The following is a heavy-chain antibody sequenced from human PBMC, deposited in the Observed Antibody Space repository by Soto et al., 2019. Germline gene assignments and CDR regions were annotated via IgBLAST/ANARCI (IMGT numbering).Heavy chain of an antibody. J-gene: IGHJ4*02. Sequence: EVQLLESGGGLVQPGGSLRLSCAASGFTFSSYAMSWVRQAPGKGLDWVSTISGSGGSTFYADSVKGRFSISRDNSKNTLYLQMNSLTEEDTAVYYCAKGQPVATYGEYWGQGPLVTVSS. V-gene: IGHV3-23*01. D-gene: IGHD5-12*01. CDR2: ISGSGGST. CDR1: GFTFSSYA. CDR3: AKGQPVATYGEY.